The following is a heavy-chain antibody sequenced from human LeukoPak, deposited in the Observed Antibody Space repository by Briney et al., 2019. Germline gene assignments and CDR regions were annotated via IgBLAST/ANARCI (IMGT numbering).Heavy chain of an antibody. CDR3: ARFFRVGTVTMPMGRFDP. D-gene: IGHD4-17*01. V-gene: IGHV4-31*03. J-gene: IGHJ5*02. CDR1: GGSISSGGYY. CDR2: IYYSGST. Sequence: SETLSLTCTVSGGSISSGGYYGSWIRQHPGKGLEWIGYIYYSGSTYYNPSLKSRVTISVDTSKNQFSLKLSSVTAADTAVYYCARFFRVGTVTMPMGRFDPWGQGTLVTVSS.